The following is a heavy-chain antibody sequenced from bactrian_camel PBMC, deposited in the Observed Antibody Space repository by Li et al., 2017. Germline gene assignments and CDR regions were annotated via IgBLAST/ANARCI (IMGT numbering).Heavy chain of an antibody. V-gene: IGHV3S1*01. CDR2: ISSGKTT. CDR1: GFTFSSYA. CDR3: ARRLWNGDASFGY. Sequence: HVQLVESGGGLVQPGGSLRLSCAASGFTFSSYAIYWVRQAPGKGLEWVSSISSGKTTYYADSMKGRFTISRDNAKNTVYLQMNSLKREDTAVYYCARRLWNGDASFGYWGQGTQVTVS. J-gene: IGHJ6*01. D-gene: IGHD1*01.